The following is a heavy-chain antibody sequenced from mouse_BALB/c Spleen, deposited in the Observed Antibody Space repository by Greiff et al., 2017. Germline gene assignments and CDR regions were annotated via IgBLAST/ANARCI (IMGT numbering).Heavy chain of an antibody. CDR1: GYTFTSYW. D-gene: IGHD2-14*01. Sequence: QVQLQQPGAELVKPGASVKLSCKASGYTFTSYWMHWVKQRPGQGLEWIGEINPSNGRTNYNEKFKSKATLTVDKSSSTAYMQLSSLTSEDSAVYYCARGGRYDAWFAYWGQGTLVTVSA. J-gene: IGHJ3*01. CDR2: INPSNGRT. V-gene: IGHV1S81*02. CDR3: ARGGRYDAWFAY.